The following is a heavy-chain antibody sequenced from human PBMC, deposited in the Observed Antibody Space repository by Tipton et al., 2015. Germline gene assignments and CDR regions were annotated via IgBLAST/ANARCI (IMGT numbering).Heavy chain of an antibody. CDR1: DGSIVTSGYY. CDR3: ARAYYYDSSGYPLFDY. J-gene: IGHJ4*02. D-gene: IGHD3-22*01. V-gene: IGHV4-39*07. CDR2: IYYSGST. Sequence: TLSLTCTVSDGSIVTSGYYWGWIRQSPGKGLEWIGSIYYSGSTYYKPALKSRVTISVDTSNNQFSLKLSSVTAADTAVYYCARAYYYDSSGYPLFDYWGQGTLVTVSS.